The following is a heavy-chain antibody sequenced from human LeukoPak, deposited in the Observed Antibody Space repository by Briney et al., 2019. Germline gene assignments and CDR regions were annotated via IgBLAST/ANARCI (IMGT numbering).Heavy chain of an antibody. CDR3: ARDQLLLWFGELLGWFDP. J-gene: IGHJ5*02. V-gene: IGHV4-39*07. CDR1: GGSISSSSYY. CDR2: IYYSGST. D-gene: IGHD3-10*01. Sequence: SETLSLTCTVSGGSISSSSYYWGWIRQPPGKGLEWIGSIYYSGSTYYNPSLKSRVTISVDTSKNQFSLKLSSVTAADTAVYYCARDQLLLWFGELLGWFDPWGQGTLVTVSS.